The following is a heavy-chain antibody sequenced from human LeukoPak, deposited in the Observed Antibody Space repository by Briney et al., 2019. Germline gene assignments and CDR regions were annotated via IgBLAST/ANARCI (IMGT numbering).Heavy chain of an antibody. Sequence: GGSLRLSCAASRFTFTSYAMNWVRQAPGKGLEWVSGISGSGGSTYYADSVKGRFSISRDNSKNTLYLQLNSLRVDDTAEYYCAKAHGGSYHSGIDWGQGTLVIVSS. J-gene: IGHJ4*02. V-gene: IGHV3-23*01. CDR1: RFTFTSYA. CDR2: ISGSGGST. D-gene: IGHD1-26*01. CDR3: AKAHGGSYHSGID.